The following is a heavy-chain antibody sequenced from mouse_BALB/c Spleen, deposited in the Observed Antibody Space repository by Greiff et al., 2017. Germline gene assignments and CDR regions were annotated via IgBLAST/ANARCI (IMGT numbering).Heavy chain of an antibody. CDR2: IDPETGGT. D-gene: IGHD4-1*01. CDR3: TRRTGSYWYFDV. V-gene: IGHV1-15*01. Sequence: VQLQQSGAELVRPGASVTLSCKASGYTFTDYEMHWVKQTPVHGLEWIGAIDPETGGTAYNQKFKGKATLTADKSSSTAYMELRSLTSEDSAVYYCTRRTGSYWYFDVWGAGTTVTVSS. CDR1: GYTFTDYE. J-gene: IGHJ1*01.